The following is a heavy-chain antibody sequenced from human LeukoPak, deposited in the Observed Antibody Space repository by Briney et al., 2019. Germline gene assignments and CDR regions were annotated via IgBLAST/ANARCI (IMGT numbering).Heavy chain of an antibody. D-gene: IGHD6-19*01. J-gene: IGHJ4*02. V-gene: IGHV1-69*04. CDR2: IIPIFGIA. Sequence: EASVKVSCKASGGTFSSYAISWVRQAPGQGLEWMGRIIPIFGIANYAQKFQGRVTITADKSTSTAYMELSSLRSEDTAVYYCARDRYREQWLVFDYWGQGTLVTVSS. CDR3: ARDRYREQWLVFDY. CDR1: GGTFSSYA.